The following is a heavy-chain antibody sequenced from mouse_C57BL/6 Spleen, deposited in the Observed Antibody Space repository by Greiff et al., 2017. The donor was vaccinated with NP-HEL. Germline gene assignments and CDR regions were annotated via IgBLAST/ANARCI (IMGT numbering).Heavy chain of an antibody. CDR1: GYTFTSYW. D-gene: IGHD2-2*01. V-gene: IGHV1-72*01. CDR2: LDPHRGGT. CDR3: ASGFYYCDY. Sequence: VQLHQSGAELVKPGASVKLSCKASGYTFTSYWMHWVKQRPGRGLEWIGRLDPHRGGTKYNEKFKSKATLTVDKPSSTAYMQLSSLTSEDSAVYDCASGFYYCDYWGQGTTLTGAS. J-gene: IGHJ2*01.